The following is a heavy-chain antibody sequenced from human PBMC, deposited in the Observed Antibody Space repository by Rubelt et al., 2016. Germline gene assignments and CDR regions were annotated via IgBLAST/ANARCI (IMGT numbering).Heavy chain of an antibody. V-gene: IGHV1-3*01. CDR2: INAGNGNK. D-gene: IGHD3-10*01. Sequence: QVQLVQSGAEVKKPGASVKVSCKASGYTFTSYAMHWVRQAPGQRLEWMGWINAGNGNKNYAKKLQGRVTMTTDTSTSTSDMEVCSLRSDDTAVDYCARGTMVRGAPDVWGQGTTVTVSS. J-gene: IGHJ6*02. CDR3: ARGTMVRGAPDV. CDR1: GYTFTSYA.